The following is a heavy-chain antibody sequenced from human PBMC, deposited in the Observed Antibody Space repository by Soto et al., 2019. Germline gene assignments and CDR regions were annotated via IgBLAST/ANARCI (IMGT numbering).Heavy chain of an antibody. CDR2: IIPIFGTT. CDR1: GDIFSGYS. J-gene: IGHJ4*02. CDR3: ARDLGSGYDPGDY. D-gene: IGHD5-12*01. Sequence: QVQLVQSGAEVKKPGSSVKVSCKTSGDIFSGYSISWVRQAPGQGLEWMGGIIPIFGTTNYAQRFHGRVTITADKSTSTVYMELYSLKSEDTAVYYCARDLGSGYDPGDYWGQGTLVTVYS. V-gene: IGHV1-69*14.